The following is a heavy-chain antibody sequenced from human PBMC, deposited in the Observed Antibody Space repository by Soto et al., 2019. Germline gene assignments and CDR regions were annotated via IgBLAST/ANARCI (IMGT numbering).Heavy chain of an antibody. D-gene: IGHD3-10*01. CDR3: AKDSTAELLWFGKGSMDV. Sequence: GESLKISCAASGFTFSSYAMSWVRQAPGKGLEWVSAISGSGGSTYYADSVKGRFTISRDNSKNTLYLQMNSLRAEDTAVYYCAKDSTAELLWFGKGSMDVWGKGTTVTVSS. V-gene: IGHV3-23*01. J-gene: IGHJ6*03. CDR2: ISGSGGST. CDR1: GFTFSSYA.